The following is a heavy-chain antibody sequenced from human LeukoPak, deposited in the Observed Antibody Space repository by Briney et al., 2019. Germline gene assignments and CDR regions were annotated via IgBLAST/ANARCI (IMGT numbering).Heavy chain of an antibody. J-gene: IGHJ4*02. CDR1: GGSFSGYY. D-gene: IGHD6-19*01. CDR2: INHSGST. CDR3: ARGLSGWYWNDY. V-gene: IGHV4-34*01. Sequence: SETLSLTCAVYGGSFSGYYWSWIRQPPGKGLEWIGEINHSGSTNYNPSLKSRVTISVDTSKNQFSLKLGSVTAADTAVYYCARGLSGWYWNDYWGQGTLVTVSS.